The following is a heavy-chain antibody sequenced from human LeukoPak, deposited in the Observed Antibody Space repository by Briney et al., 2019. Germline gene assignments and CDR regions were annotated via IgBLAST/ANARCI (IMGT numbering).Heavy chain of an antibody. Sequence: GGSLILSCAASGFNFSSYAMTWVRQAPGKGLEWVSAISTTGGGTYYADSVKGRVTISRDNSKNTLYLQMNSLRAEDTAVYSCAKDRGDCSSTSCYLSDWGQGTLVTVSS. CDR1: GFNFSSYA. J-gene: IGHJ4*02. V-gene: IGHV3-23*01. CDR2: ISTTGGGT. CDR3: AKDRGDCSSTSCYLSD. D-gene: IGHD2-2*01.